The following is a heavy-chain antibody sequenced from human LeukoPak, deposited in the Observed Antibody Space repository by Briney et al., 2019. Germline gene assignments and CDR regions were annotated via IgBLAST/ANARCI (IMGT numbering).Heavy chain of an antibody. CDR1: GGSISSYY. V-gene: IGHV4-59*01. CDR3: ARADYYYYGMDV. Sequence: SETLSLTCTVSGGSISSYYWSWIRQPPGKGLEWIGYIYYSGSTNYNPSLKSRVTISVDTSKNQFSLKLSSVTAADTAVYYCARADYYYYGMDVWGQGTTVTVSS. CDR2: IYYSGST. D-gene: IGHD6-19*01. J-gene: IGHJ6*02.